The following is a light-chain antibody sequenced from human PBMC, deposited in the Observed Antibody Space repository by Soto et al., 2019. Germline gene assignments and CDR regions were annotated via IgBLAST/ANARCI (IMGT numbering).Light chain of an antibody. CDR3: LQRSNWPPLT. CDR2: GAS. V-gene: IGKV3-11*01. Sequence: EIVVTQSPATLSLSPGDRATLSCSASQSVGSSLAWYQQNPGQAPRLLIYGASNRATGIPARFSGSGSGTDFTLTISSLEPEDFAVYYCLQRSNWPPLTFGGGTKVEVK. CDR1: QSVGSS. J-gene: IGKJ4*01.